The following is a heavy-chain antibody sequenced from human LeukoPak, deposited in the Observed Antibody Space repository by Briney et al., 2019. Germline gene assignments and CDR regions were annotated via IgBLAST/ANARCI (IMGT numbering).Heavy chain of an antibody. CDR2: INGSGGST. D-gene: IGHD2-2*01. J-gene: IGHJ5*01. Sequence: PGGSLRLSCVVSGFTFSSNAMSWVRQAPGKGLEWVSGINGSGGSTYYADSVKGRFTISRDNTKNTLYLQMNSLRAEDTAVYYCAKDRHAPGRYCSSTSCFPFDSWGQGTLVTVSS. V-gene: IGHV3-23*01. CDR1: GFTFSSNA. CDR3: AKDRHAPGRYCSSTSCFPFDS.